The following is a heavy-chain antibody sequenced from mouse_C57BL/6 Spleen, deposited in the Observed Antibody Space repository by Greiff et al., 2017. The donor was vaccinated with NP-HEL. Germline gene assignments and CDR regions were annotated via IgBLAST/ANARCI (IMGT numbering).Heavy chain of an antibody. CDR2: IYPRSGNT. V-gene: IGHV1-81*01. J-gene: IGHJ4*01. Sequence: QVQLQQSGAELARPGASVKLSCKASGYTFTSYGISWVKQRTGQGLEWIGEIYPRSGNTYYNEKFKGKATLTADKSSSTAYMELRSLTSEDSAVYFCARGAYEDAMDYWGQGTSVTVSS. CDR1: GYTFTSYG. D-gene: IGHD1-1*01. CDR3: ARGAYEDAMDY.